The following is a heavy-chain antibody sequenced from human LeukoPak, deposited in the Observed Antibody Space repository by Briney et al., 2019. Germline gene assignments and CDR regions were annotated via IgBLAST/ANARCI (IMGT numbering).Heavy chain of an antibody. Sequence: GESLRLSCAASGFTLSNYNMNLVRQAPGKGLEWVSSISSRSSYIYYADSVKGRFTISTDNAKNSLYLQMHSLRAEDTAVYYCARDPTYCSSTSCYIDYWGQGTLVTVSS. D-gene: IGHD2-2*02. CDR1: GFTLSNYN. J-gene: IGHJ4*02. V-gene: IGHV3-21*01. CDR2: ISSRSSYI. CDR3: ARDPTYCSSTSCYIDY.